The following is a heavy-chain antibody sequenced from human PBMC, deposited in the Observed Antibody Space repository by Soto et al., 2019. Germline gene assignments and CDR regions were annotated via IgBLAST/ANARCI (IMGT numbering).Heavy chain of an antibody. CDR3: ARPQYDSSGYSIYGMDV. J-gene: IGHJ6*02. D-gene: IGHD3-22*01. CDR2: IIPIFGTA. CDR1: GGTFSSYA. V-gene: IGHV1-69*01. Sequence: QVQLVQSGAEVKKPGSSVKVSCKASGGTFSSYAISWVRQAPGQGLEWMGGIIPIFGTAKYAQKFQGRVTITADESTSTAYMALSSLRSEDTAVYYCARPQYDSSGYSIYGMDVWGQGTTVTVSS.